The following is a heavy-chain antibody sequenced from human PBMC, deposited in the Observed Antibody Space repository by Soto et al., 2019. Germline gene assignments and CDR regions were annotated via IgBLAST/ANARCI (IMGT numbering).Heavy chain of an antibody. J-gene: IGHJ6*03. CDR1: RGSVSSSNW. D-gene: IGHD3-10*01. V-gene: IGHV4-4*02. CDR2: IYHSGST. CDR3: VRGVIEPPYYYHYMDV. Sequence: SETLSLTCAVSRGSVSSSNWWSWVRQPPGKGLEWIGEIYHSGSTNYNPSLKSRVTISVDKSKNQFSLKLSSVTAADTAVYYCVRGVIEPPYYYHYMDVWGKGTTVPVSS.